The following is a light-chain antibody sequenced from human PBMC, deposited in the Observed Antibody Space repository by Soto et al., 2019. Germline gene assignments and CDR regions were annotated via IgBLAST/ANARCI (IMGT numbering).Light chain of an antibody. CDR1: SSHIGSNT. CDR2: SNN. V-gene: IGLV1-44*01. Sequence: QSVLTKPPSASGTPGQRVTISCSGSSSHIGSNTVNWYQQLPGTAPKLLIYSNNQRPSGVPDRFSGSKSGTSASLAISGLQSEDEAYYYCAAWDDSLNGRYVFGTGTKLTVL. CDR3: AAWDDSLNGRYV. J-gene: IGLJ1*01.